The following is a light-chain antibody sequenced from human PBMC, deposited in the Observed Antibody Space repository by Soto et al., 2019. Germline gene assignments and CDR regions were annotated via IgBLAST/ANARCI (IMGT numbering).Light chain of an antibody. CDR2: DVS. V-gene: IGLV2-14*01. Sequence: QSVLTQPASVSGSPGQSITISCTGTSTGVGGYNYVSWYQQHPGKAPKLMISDVSNRPSGVSIRFSGSKSGNTDSLTISGLQAEDEADYYCNSYSSSTTLNLFGTGTKLTVL. CDR3: NSYSSSTTLNL. J-gene: IGLJ1*01. CDR1: STGVGGYNY.